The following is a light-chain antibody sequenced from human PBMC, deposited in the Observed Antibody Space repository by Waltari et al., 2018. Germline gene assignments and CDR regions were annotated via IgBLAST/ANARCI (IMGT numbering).Light chain of an antibody. V-gene: IGKV1-39*01. Sequence: DIQMTQSPSSLSASVGDRVPITCRASQNISSYLNWYQQKPGKAPKPLIYAASSLQSGVPSRFSGSGSGTDFTLTISSLQPEDFATYYCQQSYSTPRTFGQGTKVEIK. J-gene: IGKJ1*01. CDR3: QQSYSTPRT. CDR1: QNISSY. CDR2: AAS.